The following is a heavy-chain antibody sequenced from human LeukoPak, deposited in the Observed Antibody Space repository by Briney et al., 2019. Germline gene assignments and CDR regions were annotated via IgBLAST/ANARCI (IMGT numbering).Heavy chain of an antibody. CDR1: GGSISSSN. D-gene: IGHD2-15*01. Sequence: LSLTCAVSGGSISSSNWWSWVRQAPGKGLEWVAVISHDGSNIHYGDSVKGRFTISRDNSQNMLYLQMNSLRAEDTAMYYCAKDPYRVVVATGNYLDPWGQGTLVTVPS. V-gene: IGHV3-30*18. CDR2: ISHDGSNI. CDR3: AKDPYRVVVATGNYLDP. J-gene: IGHJ5*02.